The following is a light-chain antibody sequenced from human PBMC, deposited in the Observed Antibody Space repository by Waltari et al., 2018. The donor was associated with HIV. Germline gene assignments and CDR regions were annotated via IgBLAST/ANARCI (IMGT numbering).Light chain of an antibody. CDR2: SNN. CDR3: AAWDDSLNAWV. Sequence: QSVLTQPPSASGTPGQRVSISCSGSSSNIGSNIVKWYQQPPGTAPNLLIDSNNQRPSGVPDRFSGSKSGTAASLAISGLQSEDEADYYCAAWDDSLNAWVFGGGTKLTVL. J-gene: IGLJ3*02. CDR1: SSNIGSNI. V-gene: IGLV1-44*01.